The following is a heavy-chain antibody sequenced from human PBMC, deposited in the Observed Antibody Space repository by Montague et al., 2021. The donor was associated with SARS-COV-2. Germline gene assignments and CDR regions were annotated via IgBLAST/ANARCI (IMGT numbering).Heavy chain of an antibody. CDR1: GGSFSGYY. CDR2: INHSGST. Sequence: SXTLSLTCAVYGGSFSGYYWTWIRQPPGKGLEWIGEINHSGSTNYNPSLKSRVTISVDTSKNQSSLKLRSVTAADTAVYYCARGQPPRITFGGIISYGLDVWGQGTTVTVSS. V-gene: IGHV4-34*01. J-gene: IGHJ6*02. D-gene: IGHD3-16*02. CDR3: ARGQPPRITFGGIISYGLDV.